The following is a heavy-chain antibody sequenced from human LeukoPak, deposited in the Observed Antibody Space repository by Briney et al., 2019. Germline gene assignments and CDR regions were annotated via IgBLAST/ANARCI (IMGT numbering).Heavy chain of an antibody. Sequence: GGSLRLSCAASGFTFSSYAMNWVRQAPGKGLEWVSVISGSGGTTYYADSVKGRFTISRDNSKNTLYLQMNSLRAEDTAVYYCAKDIAGPTFQHFDYWGQGTLVTVSS. CDR3: AKDIAGPTFQHFDY. V-gene: IGHV3-23*01. CDR2: ISGSGGTT. D-gene: IGHD6-13*01. CDR1: GFTFSSYA. J-gene: IGHJ4*02.